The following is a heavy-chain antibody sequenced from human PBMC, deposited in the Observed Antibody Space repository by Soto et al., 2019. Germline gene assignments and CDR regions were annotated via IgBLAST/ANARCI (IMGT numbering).Heavy chain of an antibody. J-gene: IGHJ4*02. Sequence: QVQLQESGPGLVKPSQTLSLTCTVSGGSISSGGYYWSWIRQHPGKGLEWIGYIYYTGSTYYNPSLNSQVTTAVDTSKYQVSLKLSSVTAADTAVYYCATLHMVRAVRTFDYWGQGTLVTVSS. CDR2: IYYTGST. CDR3: ATLHMVRAVRTFDY. CDR1: GGSISSGGYY. D-gene: IGHD3-10*01. V-gene: IGHV4-31*01.